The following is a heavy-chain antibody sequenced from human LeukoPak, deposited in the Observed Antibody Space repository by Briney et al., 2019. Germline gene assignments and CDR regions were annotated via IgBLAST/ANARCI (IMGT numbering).Heavy chain of an antibody. J-gene: IGHJ4*02. Sequence: PGGSLRLSCTVSGFTVSTNSWSWVRQAPGKGLEWVSFIYSGGNTHYSDSVKGRFTISRDNSKNTLYLQMNSLRAEDTAVYYCAVDYTTSGLDYWGQGTLVTVSS. CDR3: AVDYTTSGLDY. CDR2: IYSGGNT. CDR1: GFTVSTNS. V-gene: IGHV3-53*01. D-gene: IGHD3-3*01.